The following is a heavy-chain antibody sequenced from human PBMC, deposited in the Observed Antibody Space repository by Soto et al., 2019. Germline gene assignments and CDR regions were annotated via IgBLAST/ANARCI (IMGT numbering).Heavy chain of an antibody. V-gene: IGHV3-48*02. Sequence: EVQLVESGGGLVQPGGSLRLSCAASGFTFSSYSMNWVRQAPGKGLEWVSYISSSSSTIYYADSVKGRFTISRDNAKNSLYLQINSRRDEDTAVYYCARVRIDIVGATWYFDYWGQGTLVTVSS. CDR1: GFTFSSYS. CDR3: ARVRIDIVGATWYFDY. J-gene: IGHJ4*02. D-gene: IGHD1-26*01. CDR2: ISSSSSTI.